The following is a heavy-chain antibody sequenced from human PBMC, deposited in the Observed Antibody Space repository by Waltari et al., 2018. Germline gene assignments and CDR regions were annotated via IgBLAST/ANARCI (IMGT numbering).Heavy chain of an antibody. CDR3: ARPGYSSARGAFDI. V-gene: IGHV1-69*05. CDR1: GGTFSSYA. J-gene: IGHJ3*02. Sequence: QVQLVQSGAEVKKPGSSVKVSCKASGGTFSSYAIRWVRQAPGQGLEWMGGIIPIFVTANYAQKFQGRVTITTDESTSTAYIELSSLRSEDTAVYYCARPGYSSARGAFDIWGQGTMVTVSS. D-gene: IGHD6-19*01. CDR2: IIPIFVTA.